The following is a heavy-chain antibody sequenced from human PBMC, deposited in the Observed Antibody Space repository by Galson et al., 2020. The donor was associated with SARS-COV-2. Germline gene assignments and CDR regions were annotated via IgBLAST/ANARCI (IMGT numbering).Heavy chain of an antibody. J-gene: IGHJ5*02. Sequence: GESLKISCAASGFTFSSFGMHWVRQAPGKGLEWGAIISADGRNAYYADSVRGRFTISRDNSEKTVYLQMNSLRTEDTAVYYCAKGSNFFDPCGQGTLVTVSS. CDR2: ISADGRNA. CDR1: GFTFSSFG. V-gene: IGHV3-30*18. CDR3: AKGSNFFDP. D-gene: IGHD3-10*01.